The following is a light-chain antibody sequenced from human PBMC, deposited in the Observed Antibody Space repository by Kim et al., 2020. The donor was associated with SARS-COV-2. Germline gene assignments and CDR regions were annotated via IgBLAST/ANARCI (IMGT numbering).Light chain of an antibody. V-gene: IGKV1-9*01. CDR2: AAS. Sequence: ASVGDRVAITCRASQGISSYLAWYQQKPGKAPNLLIYAASTLQSGVPSRFSGSGSGTDFTLTISSLQPEEFATYYCQQLNSHPLTFGGGTKVDIK. J-gene: IGKJ4*01. CDR1: QGISSY. CDR3: QQLNSHPLT.